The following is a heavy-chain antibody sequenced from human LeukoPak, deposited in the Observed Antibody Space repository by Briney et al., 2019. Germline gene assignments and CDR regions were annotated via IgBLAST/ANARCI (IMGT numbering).Heavy chain of an antibody. Sequence: GGSLRLSCAASGFSFSSFVMNWVRQAPGKGLEWVSYISSSGSTIYYADSVKGRFTISRDNAKNSLYLQMNSLRAEDTAVYYCAELGITMIGGVWGKGTTVTISS. CDR3: AELGITMIGGV. CDR1: GFSFSSFV. D-gene: IGHD3-10*02. CDR2: ISSSGSTI. J-gene: IGHJ6*04. V-gene: IGHV3-48*03.